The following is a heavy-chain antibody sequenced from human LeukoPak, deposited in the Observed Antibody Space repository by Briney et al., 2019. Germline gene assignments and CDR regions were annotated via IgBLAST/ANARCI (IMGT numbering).Heavy chain of an antibody. D-gene: IGHD3-10*01. J-gene: IGHJ4*02. CDR3: ARVLWFGGIYYFDY. CDR2: IKEDGSDK. V-gene: IGHV3-7*04. Sequence: PGGSLRLSCAASGFSFRSFWMSWVRQAPGKGLEWVAIIKEDGSDKYYVESVEGRFTISRENARNSLYLQMNSLRAEDTAVYYCARVLWFGGIYYFDYWGQGTLVTVSS. CDR1: GFSFRSFW.